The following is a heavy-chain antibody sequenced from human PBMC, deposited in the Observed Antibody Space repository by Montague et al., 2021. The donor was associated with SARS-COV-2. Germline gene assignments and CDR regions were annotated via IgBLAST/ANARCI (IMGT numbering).Heavy chain of an antibody. D-gene: IGHD3-16*01. CDR1: GVSITSYY. CDR2: IYASGST. J-gene: IGHJ4*02. CDR3: VRDGGNWYYFDY. Sequence: SETLSLTCSLSGVSITSYYWSWVRQPAGKGLEWIGHIYASGSTXXXPSXKSRVRLSIDNPKNQFSLNLESLTAADTAVYYCVRDGGNWYYFDYWGQGALVTVSS. V-gene: IGHV4-4*07.